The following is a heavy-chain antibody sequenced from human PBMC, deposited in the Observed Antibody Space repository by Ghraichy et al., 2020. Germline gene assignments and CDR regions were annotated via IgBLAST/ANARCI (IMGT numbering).Heavy chain of an antibody. J-gene: IGHJ3*02. CDR3: ARVHRRAAAGTGAFDI. V-gene: IGHV4-59*01. CDR1: GGSISSYY. D-gene: IGHD6-13*01. Sequence: SQTLSLTCTVSGGSISSYYWSWIRQPPGKGLEWIGYIYYSGSTNYNPSLKSRVTISVDTSKNQFSLKLSSVTAADTAVYYCARVHRRAAAGTGAFDIWDQGTMVTVSS. CDR2: IYYSGST.